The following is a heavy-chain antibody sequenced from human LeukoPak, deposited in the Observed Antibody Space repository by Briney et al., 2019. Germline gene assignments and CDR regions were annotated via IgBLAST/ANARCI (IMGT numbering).Heavy chain of an antibody. D-gene: IGHD5-18*01. J-gene: IGHJ4*02. CDR1: GFTFSSYS. CDR2: ISSSSSYI. Sequence: GGSLRLSCAASGFTFSSYSMNWVRQAPGKGLEWVSSISSSSSYIYYADSVKGRFTISRDNAKNSLYLQMNSLRAEDTAVCYCAGGGYSYGSGYFDYWGQGTLVTVSS. V-gene: IGHV3-21*01. CDR3: AGGGYSYGSGYFDY.